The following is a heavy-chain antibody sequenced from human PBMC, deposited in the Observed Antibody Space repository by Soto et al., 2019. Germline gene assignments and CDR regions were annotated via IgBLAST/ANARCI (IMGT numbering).Heavy chain of an antibody. D-gene: IGHD3-3*01. V-gene: IGHV3-7*03. J-gene: IGHJ6*02. Sequence: GGSLRLSCAAPGFTLSSNWLSWVRQAPGKGLEWVANIKQDGSETYNVDSVKGRFTISRDNAKIQLYLQMNCQRAEYTSVKYCWRVVIISPSYYYCMDVWGQGTTVTVSS. CDR2: IKQDGSET. CDR1: GFTLSSNW. CDR3: WRVVIISPSYYYCMDV.